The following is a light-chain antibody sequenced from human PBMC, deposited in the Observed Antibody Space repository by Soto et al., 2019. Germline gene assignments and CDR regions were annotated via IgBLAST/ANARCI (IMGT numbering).Light chain of an antibody. V-gene: IGKV3-11*01. CDR2: DAY. CDR1: QSVDSY. Sequence: EIVLTQSPDTLSLSPGETATLSCRASQSVDSYVAWYQQKVGQAPRLLIYDAYSRATGVGARVTGSGSATDVSLTITSLEPEDLAVYYCQQRGKWPSTFGPGTKVDIK. CDR3: QQRGKWPST. J-gene: IGKJ2*02.